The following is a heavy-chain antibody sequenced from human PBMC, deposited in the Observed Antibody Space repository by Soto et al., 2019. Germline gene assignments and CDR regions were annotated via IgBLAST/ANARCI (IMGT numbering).Heavy chain of an antibody. J-gene: IGHJ4*02. CDR3: AHRRVRDSSGENFDS. CDR1: GFSLNTNPGG. V-gene: IGHV2-5*02. Sequence: QITLKESGPTLVKPTQTLTLTCTFSGFSLNTNPGGVAWIRQTPGKALEWLALPYWDDDKRYSPSLKGRLTITTDTSKNQVVLSMTNMDPEDTATYYCAHRRVRDSSGENFDSWGQGTLVTVSS. CDR2: PYWDDDK. D-gene: IGHD6-19*01.